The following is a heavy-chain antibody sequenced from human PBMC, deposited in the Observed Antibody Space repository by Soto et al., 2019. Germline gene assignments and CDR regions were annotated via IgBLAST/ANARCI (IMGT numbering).Heavy chain of an antibody. V-gene: IGHV4-59*01. CDR2: IYYSGST. Sequence: PSETLSLTCTVSGGSISSYYWSWIRQPPGKGLEWIGYIYYSGSTNYNPSLKSRVTISVDTSKNQFSLKLSSVPAADTAVYYCARDSSAAAGINWFDPWGQGTLVTVSS. CDR1: GGSISSYY. D-gene: IGHD6-13*01. J-gene: IGHJ5*02. CDR3: ARDSSAAAGINWFDP.